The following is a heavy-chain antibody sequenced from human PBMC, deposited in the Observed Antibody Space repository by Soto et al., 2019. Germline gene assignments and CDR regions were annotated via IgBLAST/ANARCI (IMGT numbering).Heavy chain of an antibody. D-gene: IGHD3-10*01. CDR3: ARDPLRALPDY. Sequence: QVQLQESGPGLVKPSGTLSLTCAVSGDSINNNSWWSWVRQPPGKGLEWIGEIYHSGSTNYNPSLKSRVTISVDKSKNQFSLKLGSVTAADTAVYYCARDPLRALPDYWGQGTLVTVSS. J-gene: IGHJ4*02. V-gene: IGHV4-4*02. CDR1: GDSINNNSW. CDR2: IYHSGST.